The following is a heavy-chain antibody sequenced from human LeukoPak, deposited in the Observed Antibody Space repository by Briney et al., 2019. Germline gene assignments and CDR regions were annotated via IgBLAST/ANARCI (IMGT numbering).Heavy chain of an antibody. Sequence: GASVKVSCKASGGTFSSYAISWVRQAPGQGLEWMGGIIPIFGTANYAQKFQGRVTITADESTSTAYMELSSLRSEDTAVYYCASNPPRIGDFNSWGQGALVTVSS. J-gene: IGHJ4*02. CDR2: IIPIFGTA. CDR1: GGTFSSYA. V-gene: IGHV1-69*13. CDR3: ASNPPRIGDFNS. D-gene: IGHD3-16*01.